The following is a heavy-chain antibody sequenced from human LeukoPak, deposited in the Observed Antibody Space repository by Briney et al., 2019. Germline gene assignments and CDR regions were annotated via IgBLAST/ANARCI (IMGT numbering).Heavy chain of an antibody. J-gene: IGHJ4*02. D-gene: IGHD2-15*01. Sequence: GGSLRLSCAATGFTVSSNYMSSVRQARGKGMEWVSVIYSGGSTYYADSVKGRFTISRDNSKNTLYLQMNSLRAEDTAVYYCAREEDIVVYWGQGTLVTVSS. CDR3: AREEDIVVY. CDR1: GFTVSSNY. V-gene: IGHV3-53*01. CDR2: IYSGGST.